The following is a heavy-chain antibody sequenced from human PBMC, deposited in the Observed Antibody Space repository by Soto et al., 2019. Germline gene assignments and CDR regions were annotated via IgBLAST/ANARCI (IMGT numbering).Heavy chain of an antibody. Sequence: SETLSLTCTGSGGSISIGDYYLAWLRQPPGKGLEWIGYIYNGGSTYYRPSLESRMHMSLDATRNHYSLRLSSVTAAETAVYFCARAPVGLDTISYFDYWGQGKLVTVSS. J-gene: IGHJ4*02. V-gene: IGHV4-30-4*01. CDR3: ARAPVGLDTISYFDY. CDR1: GGSISIGDYY. D-gene: IGHD3-3*01. CDR2: IYNGGST.